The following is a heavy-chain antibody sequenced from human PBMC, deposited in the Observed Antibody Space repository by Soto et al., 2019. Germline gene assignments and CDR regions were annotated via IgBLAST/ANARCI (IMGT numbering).Heavy chain of an antibody. CDR2: ISISKGKT. D-gene: IGHD5-12*01. CDR1: GYTFLNYD. Sequence: QVQLVQSGAEVKRPGASVKVSCKASGYTFLNYDVAWERRAPGQGLEWMGWISISKGKTYYQQSLQGRVTMTTDTAKTTAYMEVGSLGSADAAVYYCARNGYIGNFGLDVWGEGTTVTVSS. V-gene: IGHV1-18*01. CDR3: ARNGYIGNFGLDV. J-gene: IGHJ6*04.